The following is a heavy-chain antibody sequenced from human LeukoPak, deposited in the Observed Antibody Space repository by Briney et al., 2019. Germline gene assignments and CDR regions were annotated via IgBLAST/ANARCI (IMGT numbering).Heavy chain of an antibody. Sequence: SETLSLTCTVSGGSITGYYWSWIRQPPGKGLEWVGYIFSSGSTNYNPSLKSRVTISLDTSKSQFSLKLISVTASDTAVYYCARLTKFLTTYFPTPWGQGTLVTVSS. CDR1: GGSITGYY. V-gene: IGHV4-59*08. D-gene: IGHD3-9*01. CDR3: ARLTKFLTTYFPTP. CDR2: IFSSGST. J-gene: IGHJ5*02.